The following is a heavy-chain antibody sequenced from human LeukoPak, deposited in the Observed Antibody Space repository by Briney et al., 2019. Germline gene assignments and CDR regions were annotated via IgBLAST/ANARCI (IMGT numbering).Heavy chain of an antibody. Sequence: GSLRLSCAASGFTFSSYSMNWVRQAPGKGLEWVSSISSSSSYIYYADSVKGRFTISRDNAKNSLYLQMNSLRAKDTAVYYCARDGTGYYYFDYWGQGTLVTVSS. V-gene: IGHV3-21*01. D-gene: IGHD1-1*01. CDR3: ARDGTGYYYFDY. CDR1: GFTFSSYS. J-gene: IGHJ4*02. CDR2: ISSSSSYI.